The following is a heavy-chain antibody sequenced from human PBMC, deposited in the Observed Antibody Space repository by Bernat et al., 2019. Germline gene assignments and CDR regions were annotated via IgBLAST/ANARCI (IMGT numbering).Heavy chain of an antibody. V-gene: IGHV3-30-3*01. Sequence: QVQLVESGGGVVQPGRSLRLSCAASGFTFSSYAMHWVRQAPGKGLEWVAVISYDGSNKYSAESVKGRFTISRDNSKNTLYLQMNSLRAEDTAVYYCARDLPPIMITFGGGSAFDIWGQGTMVTVSS. J-gene: IGHJ3*02. CDR3: ARDLPPIMITFGGGSAFDI. CDR1: GFTFSSYA. CDR2: ISYDGSNK. D-gene: IGHD3-16*01.